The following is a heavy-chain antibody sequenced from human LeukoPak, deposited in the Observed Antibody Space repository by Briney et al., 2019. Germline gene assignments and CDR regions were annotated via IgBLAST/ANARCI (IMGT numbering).Heavy chain of an antibody. CDR2: IYPGDSDT. D-gene: IGHD6-19*01. Sequence: GESLKISCKGSGYRFSSDWIGCVRQMPAKDLEWMGIIYPGDSDTRYNPSFQGQVTISADTSISTAYLQWSSLTASDTATYYCARVLSSGWPFDYWGEGALVIVSS. V-gene: IGHV5-51*01. CDR3: ARVLSSGWPFDY. CDR1: GYRFSSDW. J-gene: IGHJ4*02.